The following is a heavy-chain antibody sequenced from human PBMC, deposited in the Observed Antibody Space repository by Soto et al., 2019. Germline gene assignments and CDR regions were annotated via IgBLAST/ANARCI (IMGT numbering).Heavy chain of an antibody. V-gene: IGHV4-30-2*01. CDR3: ARTAKGAKYSSSYTFDY. J-gene: IGHJ4*02. D-gene: IGHD6-6*01. CDR2: IYHSGST. Sequence: SETLSLTCTVSGGSISSGGYYWSWIRQHPGKGLEWIGYIYHSGSTYYNPSLKSRVTISVDRSKNQFSLKLSSVTAADTAVYYCARTAKGAKYSSSYTFDYWGQGTLVTVSS. CDR1: GGSISSGGYY.